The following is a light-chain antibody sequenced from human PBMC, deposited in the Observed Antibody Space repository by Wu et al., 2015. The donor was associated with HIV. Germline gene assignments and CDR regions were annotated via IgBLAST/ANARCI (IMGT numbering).Light chain of an antibody. CDR3: QHRSNWPPSYT. J-gene: IGKJ2*01. CDR2: DAS. V-gene: IGKV3-11*01. Sequence: DIVLTQSPVTLSLSPGERVTLSCRASQSLSSHIAWYQQRPGQAPRLLIYDASNRATGIPARFSGSESGTDFTLTISSLEPEDFAVYYCQHRSNWPPSYTFGQGTKLEIK. CDR1: QSLSSH.